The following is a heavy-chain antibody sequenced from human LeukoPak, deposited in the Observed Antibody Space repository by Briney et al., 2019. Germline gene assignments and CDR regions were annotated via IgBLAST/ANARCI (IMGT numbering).Heavy chain of an antibody. Sequence: EASVKVSCKASGYTFTSYGISWVRQAPGQGLEWMGWISAYNGNTNYAQKLQGRVTMTTDTSTSTAYMELRSLRSDDTAVYYCARDTYYYDSSSLREFDYWGQGTLVTVSS. CDR1: GYTFTSYG. J-gene: IGHJ4*02. V-gene: IGHV1-18*01. CDR3: ARDTYYYDSSSLREFDY. D-gene: IGHD3-22*01. CDR2: ISAYNGNT.